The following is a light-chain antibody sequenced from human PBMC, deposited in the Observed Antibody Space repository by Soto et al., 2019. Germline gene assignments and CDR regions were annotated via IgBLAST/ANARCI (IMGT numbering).Light chain of an antibody. Sequence: QSVLTQPPSVSGAPGQRVIISCTGSSSNIGAGYDVHWYQQLPGTAPKLLIYGNSNRPSGVPDRFSGSKSGTSASLAITGLQAEDEADYYCQSYDSSLSGPVVFGGGTKLTVL. J-gene: IGLJ2*01. CDR1: SSNIGAGYD. V-gene: IGLV1-40*01. CDR2: GNS. CDR3: QSYDSSLSGPVV.